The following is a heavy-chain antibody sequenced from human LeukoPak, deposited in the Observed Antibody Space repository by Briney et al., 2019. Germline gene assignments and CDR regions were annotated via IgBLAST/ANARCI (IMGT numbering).Heavy chain of an antibody. CDR2: SDPIGSST. D-gene: IGHD3-3*02. V-gene: IGHV1-46*01. Sequence: ASVKVSRKASGYSYYTHWVRQAPGQGLEWMGISDPIGSSTRYAQKFQGRVTMTRDTSTSTDYMELSSLKSEDTAIYYCARDSNPLDYWGQGTLVAVSS. CDR3: ARDSNPLDY. CDR1: GYSYY. J-gene: IGHJ4*02.